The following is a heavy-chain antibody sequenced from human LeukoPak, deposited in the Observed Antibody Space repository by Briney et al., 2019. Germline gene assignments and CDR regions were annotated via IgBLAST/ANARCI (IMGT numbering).Heavy chain of an antibody. D-gene: IGHD1-26*01. V-gene: IGHV3-48*03. CDR3: ARFSRGELANY. CDR2: ISSSGSTI. CDR1: GFIFRSYE. Sequence: GGSLRLSCAASGFIFRSYEMNWVRQAPGKGLEWVSYISSSGSTIYYADSVKGRFTLSRDNAKNSLYLQMNSLRAEDTAVYYCARFSRGELANYWGQGTLVIVSS. J-gene: IGHJ4*02.